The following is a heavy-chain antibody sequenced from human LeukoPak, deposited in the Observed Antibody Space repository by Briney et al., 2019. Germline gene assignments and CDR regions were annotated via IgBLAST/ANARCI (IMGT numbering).Heavy chain of an antibody. D-gene: IGHD4-17*01. J-gene: IGHJ4*02. CDR3: AREMNYDDYRTSDY. V-gene: IGHV1-2*02. CDR2: IDSNSGGT. Sequence: ASVTVSCKTSGYTFIGYYMHWVRQAPGQGFEWMGRIDSNSGGTNYAQNFQGRVTMTRDTSISIVYMELISLRSDDTAVYYCAREMNYDDYRTSDYWGQGTLVTVSS. CDR1: GYTFIGYY.